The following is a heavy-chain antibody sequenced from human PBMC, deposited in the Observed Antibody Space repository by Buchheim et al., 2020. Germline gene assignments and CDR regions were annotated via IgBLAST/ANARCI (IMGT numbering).Heavy chain of an antibody. CDR2: IYYGGTT. J-gene: IGHJ5*02. Sequence: QLQLQESGPGLVKPSDILSLTCTVSSGSISSSFHYWGWIRQPPGKGLEWIGTIYYGGTTFHNPSLKSRVTMSVDTSKNQSPLRLTSVTASDTAVYYCARHNGYYYDYVDTWGQGTL. CDR3: ARHNGYYYDYVDT. V-gene: IGHV4-39*01. D-gene: IGHD3-22*01. CDR1: SGSISSSFHY.